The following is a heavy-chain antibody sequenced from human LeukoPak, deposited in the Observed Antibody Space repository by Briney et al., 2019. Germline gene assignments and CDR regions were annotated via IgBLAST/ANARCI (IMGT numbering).Heavy chain of an antibody. J-gene: IGHJ4*02. D-gene: IGHD2-2*01. CDR3: ARDGVLGIVVVPANFDY. CDR2: ISSSSSYI. Sequence: GGSLRLSCAASGFTFSSYSMNWVRQAPGKGLEWVSSISSSSSYIYYADPVKGRFTISRDNAKNSLYLQMNSLRAEDTAVYYCARDGVLGIVVVPANFDYWGQGTLVTVSS. CDR1: GFTFSSYS. V-gene: IGHV3-21*01.